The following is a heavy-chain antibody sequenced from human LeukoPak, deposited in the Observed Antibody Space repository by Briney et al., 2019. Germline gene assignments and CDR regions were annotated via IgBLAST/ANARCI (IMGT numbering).Heavy chain of an antibody. V-gene: IGHV3-53*01. J-gene: IGHJ3*02. CDR3: ARDQTFFI. CDR2: IYNGGST. Sequence: GGSLTLSCAASGFSVSSNYMSGVLQPPGKGREEGSVIYNGGSTYYADPVKGRFTISRDNSRKTLYLQTNSLRAKDMVVYYCARDQTFFIWG. CDR1: GFSVSSNY.